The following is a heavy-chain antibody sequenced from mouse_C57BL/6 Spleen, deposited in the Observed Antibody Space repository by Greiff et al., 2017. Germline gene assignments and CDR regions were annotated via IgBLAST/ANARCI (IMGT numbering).Heavy chain of an antibody. CDR2: IYPGSGST. CDR3: AREGYGNSYFDY. Sequence: VQLQQPGAELVKPGASVKMSCKASGYTFTSYWITWVKQRPGQGLEWIGDIYPGSGSTNYNEKFKSKATLTVDTSSSTAYMQLSSLTSEDSAVYYCAREGYGNSYFDYWGQGTTLTVSS. CDR1: GYTFTSYW. D-gene: IGHD2-1*01. J-gene: IGHJ2*01. V-gene: IGHV1-55*01.